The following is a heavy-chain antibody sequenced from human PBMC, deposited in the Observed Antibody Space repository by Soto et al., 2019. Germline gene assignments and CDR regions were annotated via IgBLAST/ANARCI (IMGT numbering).Heavy chain of an antibody. CDR3: GRGVSGTFGGNWVDP. CDR2: IRPNSGNT. CDR1: GYTFTDYY. Sequence: QVQLMQSGAEVKRPGASVRVSCKAAGYTFTDYYIHWVRQAPGQGLEWVGWIRPNSGNTNYAQKFQGRVTMTRDTSISTAYMYLTRLTSDDTAVYYCGRGVSGTFGGNWVDPWGQGTLVTVSS. D-gene: IGHD1-26*01. J-gene: IGHJ5*02. V-gene: IGHV1-2*02.